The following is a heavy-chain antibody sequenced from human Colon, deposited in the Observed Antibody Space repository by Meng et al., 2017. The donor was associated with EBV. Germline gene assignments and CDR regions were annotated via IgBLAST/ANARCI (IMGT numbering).Heavy chain of an antibody. J-gene: IGHJ4*02. D-gene: IGHD2-8*01. CDR1: GDSMSKNNW. CDR3: ARTGVGLAFDY. CDR2: IYHSGSI. V-gene: IGHV4-4*02. Sequence: VQLRAPGPGLVKPSGPLSLTCAVSGDSMSKNNWWTWVRQPPGKGLEWIGEIYHSGSINYNPSLRGRATISVDMSKKQFSLNLRSVTAADTAVYYCARTGVGLAFDYWGLGTLVTVSS.